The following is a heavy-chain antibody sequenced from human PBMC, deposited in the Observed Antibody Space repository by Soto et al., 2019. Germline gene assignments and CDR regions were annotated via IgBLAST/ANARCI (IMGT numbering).Heavy chain of an antibody. CDR2: ISGSDGRT. Sequence: EVQLLESGGGLVRPGGSLRLSCAASGFTFSSYAMSWVRQAPGKGLEWVSTISGSDGRTYSTDSVKGRFTISRDNSRNTAYLQMNSLRVEDTAVYYCAKGVSQYTPLALFDYWGRLTLVTVSS. J-gene: IGHJ4*02. D-gene: IGHD5-18*01. V-gene: IGHV3-23*01. CDR1: GFTFSSYA. CDR3: AKGVSQYTPLALFDY.